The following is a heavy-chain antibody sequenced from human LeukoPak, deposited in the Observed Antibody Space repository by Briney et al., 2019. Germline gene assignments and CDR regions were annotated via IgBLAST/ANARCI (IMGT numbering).Heavy chain of an antibody. CDR1: GFTFSSYA. Sequence: GGSLRLSCAASGFTFSSYAMTWVRQAPGKGLEWVSSISAGGGGAYSADSVKGRFTISRDKSKNTLSLQMNSLRAEDTAIYCCAKSLCSGGSCYSFDYWGQGTLVTVSS. D-gene: IGHD2-15*01. V-gene: IGHV3-23*01. J-gene: IGHJ4*02. CDR2: ISAGGGGA. CDR3: AKSLCSGGSCYSFDY.